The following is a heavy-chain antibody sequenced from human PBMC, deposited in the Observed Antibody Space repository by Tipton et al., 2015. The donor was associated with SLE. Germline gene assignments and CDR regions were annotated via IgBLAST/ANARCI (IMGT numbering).Heavy chain of an antibody. CDR1: AGSFSGYF. CDR2: INHSGST. D-gene: IGHD4-17*01. J-gene: IGHJ3*02. Sequence: TLSLTCAVYAGSFSGYFWCWIRQPPGKGLEWIGEINHSGSTNYNPSLKSRVTISVDTSKNQFSLKLNSVTAADTAVYFCAGFMTTLTFGIWGQGTMVTVSS. V-gene: IGHV4-34*01. CDR3: AGFMTTLTFGI.